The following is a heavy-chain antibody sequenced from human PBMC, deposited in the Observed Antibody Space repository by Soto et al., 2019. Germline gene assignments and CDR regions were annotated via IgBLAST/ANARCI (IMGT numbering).Heavy chain of an antibody. V-gene: IGHV3-30*18. CDR1: GFTFSSYG. J-gene: IGHJ6*02. D-gene: IGHD4-17*01. CDR3: AKDQGPDYGGNYDYYYYGMDV. CDR2: ISYDGTNK. Sequence: GGSLRLSCAASGFTFSSYGMHWVRQAPGKGLEWVAVISYDGTNKDYADSVKGRFTISRDNSKNTLYLQMNSLRAEDTAVYYCAKDQGPDYGGNYDYYYYGMDVWGQGTTVTVSS.